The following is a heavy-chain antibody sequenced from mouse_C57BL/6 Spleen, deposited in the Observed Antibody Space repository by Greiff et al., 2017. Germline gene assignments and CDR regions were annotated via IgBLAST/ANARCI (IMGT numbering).Heavy chain of an antibody. CDR1: GFTFSDYY. Sequence: EVKLVESGGGLVQPGGSLKLSCAASGFTFSDYYMYWVRQTPEKRLEWVAYISNGGGSTYYPDTVKGRFTISRDNAKNTLYLQMSRLKSEYTAMYDCARDYDGFDYWGQGTTLTVSA. D-gene: IGHD2-4*01. CDR2: ISNGGGST. J-gene: IGHJ2*01. CDR3: ARDYDGFDY. V-gene: IGHV5-12*01.